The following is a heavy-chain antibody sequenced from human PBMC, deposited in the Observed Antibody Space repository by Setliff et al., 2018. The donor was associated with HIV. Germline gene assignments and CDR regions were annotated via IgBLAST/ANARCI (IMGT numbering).Heavy chain of an antibody. CDR1: DYSISTTYF. CDR3: ARQTSYDRGYSYCFDE. V-gene: IGHV4-38-2*01. J-gene: IGHJ4*01. Sequence: PSETLSLTCSVSDYSISTTYFWGWIRQPPGEGLEWIVSFYHSGDTYYNPSLKSRVTVSVDTSTNHLSLRLTSVTAADTAVYYCARQTSYDRGYSYCFDEWGHGTLVTSPQ. CDR2: FYHSGDT. D-gene: IGHD5-18*01.